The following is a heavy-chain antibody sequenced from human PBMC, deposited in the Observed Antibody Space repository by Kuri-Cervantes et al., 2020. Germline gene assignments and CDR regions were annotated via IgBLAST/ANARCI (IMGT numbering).Heavy chain of an antibody. D-gene: IGHD3-10*01. V-gene: IGHV4-30-2*01. CDR2: IYHSGST. J-gene: IGHJ5*02. Sequence: SETLSLTCAVSGGSISGGGYSWSWIRQPPGKGLEWIGYIYHSGSTYYNPSLKSRVTISVDRSKNQFSLKLSSVTAADTAVYYCARHDQEYNWFDPWGQGTLVTVSS. CDR3: ARHDQEYNWFDP. CDR1: GGSISGGGYS.